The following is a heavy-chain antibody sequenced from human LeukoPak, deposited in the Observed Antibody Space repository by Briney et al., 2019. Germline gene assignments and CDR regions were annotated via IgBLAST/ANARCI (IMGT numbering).Heavy chain of an antibody. Sequence: GGSLRLSCAASGFTFSSYSMNWVRQAPGKGLEWVSSISSSGSHMYYADSVKGRFTISRDDAKNSLYLQMNSLRAEDTAVYYCARLTFGGVIGFDYWGQGTLVTVSS. CDR2: ISSSGSHM. V-gene: IGHV3-21*01. CDR1: GFTFSSYS. CDR3: ARLTFGGVIGFDY. D-gene: IGHD3-16*02. J-gene: IGHJ4*02.